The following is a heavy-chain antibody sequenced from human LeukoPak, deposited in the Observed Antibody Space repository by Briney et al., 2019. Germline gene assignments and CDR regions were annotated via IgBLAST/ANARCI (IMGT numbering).Heavy chain of an antibody. CDR1: GFTFSSYG. CDR3: AKAVRGVSTGRGDYFDY. J-gene: IGHJ4*02. V-gene: IGHV3-30*02. D-gene: IGHD1-1*01. CDR2: IRYDGSNE. Sequence: GGSLRLSCAASGFTFSSYGMHWVRQAPGKGLEWVSFIRYDGSNEYYADSVRGRFTTSRDNSKNTLYLQMNSLRAEDTAVYYCAKAVRGVSTGRGDYFDYWGQGTLVTISS.